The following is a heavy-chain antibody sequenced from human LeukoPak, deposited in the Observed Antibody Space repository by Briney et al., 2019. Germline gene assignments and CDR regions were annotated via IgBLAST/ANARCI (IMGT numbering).Heavy chain of an antibody. CDR3: TRGRGADGYNYFDY. V-gene: IGHV3-48*02. CDR1: GLIFNGYS. D-gene: IGHD5-24*01. Sequence: GGSLRLSCAAPGLIFNGYSMNWVRRAPGKGLEWVSYIRGSSSIIYYADSVKGRFTISRDNAKNSLYLQMNSLRDEDTAVYYCTRGRGADGYNYFDYWGQGTLVTVSS. CDR2: IRGSSSII. J-gene: IGHJ4*02.